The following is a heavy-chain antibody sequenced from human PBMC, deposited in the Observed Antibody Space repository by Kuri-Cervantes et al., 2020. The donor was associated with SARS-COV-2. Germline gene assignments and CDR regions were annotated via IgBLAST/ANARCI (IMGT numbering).Heavy chain of an antibody. Sequence: ASVKVSCKVSGYTLTELSMHWVRQAPGKGLEWMGGFDPEDGETIYAQKFQGRVTITADESTSTAYMELSGLRSEDTAVYYCARETNGIWSGYSDYWGQGTLVTVSS. D-gene: IGHD3-3*01. CDR1: GYTLTELS. V-gene: IGHV1-24*01. CDR3: ARETNGIWSGYSDY. J-gene: IGHJ4*02. CDR2: FDPEDGET.